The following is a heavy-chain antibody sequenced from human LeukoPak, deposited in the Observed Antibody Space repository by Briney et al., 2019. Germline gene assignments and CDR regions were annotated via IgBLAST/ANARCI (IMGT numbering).Heavy chain of an antibody. CDR3: ARSVSWGLLVRDDAFDI. D-gene: IGHD2-21*01. Sequence: PSETLSLTCTVSGGSISSYHWIWIRQPPGKGLEWIGYIHYSGSTNYNPSLKSRVATSVDTSKKQFSLKLRSVPAADTAVYYCARSVSWGLLVRDDAFDIWGQGTMATVSS. CDR2: IHYSGST. J-gene: IGHJ3*02. CDR1: GGSISSYH. V-gene: IGHV4-59*08.